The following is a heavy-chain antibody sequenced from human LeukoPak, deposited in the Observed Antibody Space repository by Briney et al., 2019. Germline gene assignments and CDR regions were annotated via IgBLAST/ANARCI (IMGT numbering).Heavy chain of an antibody. Sequence: PSQTLSLTCTVSGGSISSGGYYWSWIRQPPGKGLEWIGYIYHSGSTYYNPSLKSRVTISVDRSKNQFSLKLSSVTAADTAVYYCARNLYSFGYSSSWYAHDAFDIWGQGTMVTVSS. CDR2: IYHSGST. CDR1: GGSISSGGYY. V-gene: IGHV4-30-2*01. D-gene: IGHD6-13*01. CDR3: ARNLYSFGYSSSWYAHDAFDI. J-gene: IGHJ3*02.